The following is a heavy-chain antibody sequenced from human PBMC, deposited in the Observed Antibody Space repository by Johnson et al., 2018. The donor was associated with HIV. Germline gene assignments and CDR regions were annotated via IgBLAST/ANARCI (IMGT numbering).Heavy chain of an antibody. Sequence: VQLVESGGGVVRPGGSLRLSCAASGFTFDDYGMSWVRQAPGKGLEWVSVIYSGGNTYYADSVTGRFTISRDNSRNTLYLQMNSLRVEDTAVYYCVRENDLVPVAGTIWGQGTMVTVSS. D-gene: IGHD6-19*01. CDR1: GFTFDDYG. J-gene: IGHJ3*02. V-gene: IGHV3-66*02. CDR2: IYSGGNT. CDR3: VRENDLVPVAGTI.